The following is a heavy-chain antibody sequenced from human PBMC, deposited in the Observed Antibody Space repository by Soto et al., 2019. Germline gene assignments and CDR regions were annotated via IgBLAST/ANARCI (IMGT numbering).Heavy chain of an antibody. CDR2: ISGSGGST. CDR1: GFTFSSYA. CDR3: AKVLVRLSYYYYSMDV. Sequence: PGGSLRLSCAASGFTFSSYAMSWVRQAPGKGLEWVSAISGSGGSTYYADSVKGRFTISRDNSKNTLYLQMNSLRAEDTAVYYSAKVLVRLSYYYYSMDVSGKGTTVTVSS. V-gene: IGHV3-23*01. J-gene: IGHJ6*03. D-gene: IGHD6-6*01.